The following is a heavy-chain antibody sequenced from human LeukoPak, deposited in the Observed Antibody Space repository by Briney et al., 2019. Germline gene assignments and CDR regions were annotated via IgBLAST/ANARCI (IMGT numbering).Heavy chain of an antibody. Sequence: GGSLRLSCAASEFTFSSYTMNWVRQAPGKGLEWVSSISSSSYYIYYADSVEGRFTISRDNSKNTLYLQMNSLRAEDTAVYYCAKYDSGYFDYWGQGTLVTVSS. D-gene: IGHD3-16*01. V-gene: IGHV3-21*04. CDR1: EFTFSSYT. J-gene: IGHJ4*02. CDR2: ISSSSYYI. CDR3: AKYDSGYFDY.